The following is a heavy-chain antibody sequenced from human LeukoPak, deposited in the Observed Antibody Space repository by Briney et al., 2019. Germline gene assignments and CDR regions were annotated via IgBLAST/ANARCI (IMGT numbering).Heavy chain of an antibody. Sequence: SETLSLTCAVSGGSISSSNWWSWVRQPPGKGLEWIGEIYHSGSTNYNPSLKSRVTISVDKSKNQFSLKLSSVTAADTAVYYCATHRGYSYVLAFDIWGRGTMVTVSS. J-gene: IGHJ3*02. CDR3: ATHRGYSYVLAFDI. CDR1: GGSISSSNW. D-gene: IGHD5-18*01. CDR2: IYHSGST. V-gene: IGHV4-4*02.